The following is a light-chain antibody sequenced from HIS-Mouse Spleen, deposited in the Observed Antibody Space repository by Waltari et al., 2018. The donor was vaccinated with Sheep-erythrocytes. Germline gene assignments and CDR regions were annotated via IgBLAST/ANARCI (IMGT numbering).Light chain of an antibody. J-gene: IGKJ1*01. CDR3: QQYYSTPPT. CDR2: WAS. Sequence: DIVMTQSPDSLAVSLGERATINCKSSQRVLYSSNNKNYLAWYQQKPGQPPKLLIYWASTRESGVPDRFSGSRSGTEFTLTISSLQAEDVAVYYCQQYYSTPPTFGQGTKVEIK. CDR1: QRVLYSSNNKNY. V-gene: IGKV4-1*01.